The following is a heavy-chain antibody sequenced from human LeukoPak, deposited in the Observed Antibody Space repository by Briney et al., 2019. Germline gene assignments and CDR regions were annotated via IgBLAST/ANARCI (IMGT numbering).Heavy chain of an antibody. D-gene: IGHD3-22*01. CDR1: GGSLSGFH. J-gene: IGHJ5*02. CDR3: ARASSYDSVTRYDPVWFGP. V-gene: IGHV4-34*01. Sequence: SETLSLTCAVYGGSLSGFHWSWIRQPPGKGLEWIGEINHSGSTNYNPSLKSRVTMSMDTSKRQLSLRVTSVTAADTAVYYCARASSYDSVTRYDPVWFGPWGQGTLVTVSS. CDR2: INHSGST.